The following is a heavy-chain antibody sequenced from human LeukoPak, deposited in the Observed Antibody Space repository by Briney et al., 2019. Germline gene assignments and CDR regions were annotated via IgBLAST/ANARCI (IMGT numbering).Heavy chain of an antibody. D-gene: IGHD5-18*01. Sequence: GGSLRLSCAASGFTFSSYSMNWVRQAPGKGLEWVSSISSSSSTIYYADSVKGRFTISRDNAKNSLYLQMNSLRAEDTAVYYCARAGYSYGHYFDYWGQGTLVTVSS. CDR3: ARAGYSYGHYFDY. J-gene: IGHJ4*02. CDR1: GFTFSSYS. V-gene: IGHV3-48*01. CDR2: ISSSSSTI.